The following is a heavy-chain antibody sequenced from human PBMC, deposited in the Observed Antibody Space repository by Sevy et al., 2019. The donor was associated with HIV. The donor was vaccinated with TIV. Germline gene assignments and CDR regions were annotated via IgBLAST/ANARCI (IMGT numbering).Heavy chain of an antibody. Sequence: GSLRLSCAASGFIFSSYGMHWVRQAPGKGLEWVTIISYDGSSKYYADSVKGRFTISRDNSENILYLQMNSLRTDDTAVYYCVKGGVTWELLDYWGQGTLVTVSS. CDR2: ISYDGSSK. CDR1: GFIFSSYG. D-gene: IGHD1-26*01. J-gene: IGHJ4*02. CDR3: VKGGVTWELLDY. V-gene: IGHV3-30*18.